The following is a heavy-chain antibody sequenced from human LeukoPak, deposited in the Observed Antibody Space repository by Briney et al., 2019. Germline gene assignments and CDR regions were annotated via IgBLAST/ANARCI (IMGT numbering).Heavy chain of an antibody. CDR3: VRDRGYSTFDY. V-gene: IGHV3-7*01. Sequence: GGSLRLSCAGSGFPLANYWMAWVRQPPGRGRGWVANMKADRGEITYVASVKGRFTISRDNDKNSLDLQMNSMRVDDTAVYYCVRDRGYSTFDYWGQGTLVIVSS. CDR2: MKADRGEI. J-gene: IGHJ4*02. CDR1: GFPLANYW. D-gene: IGHD4-23*01.